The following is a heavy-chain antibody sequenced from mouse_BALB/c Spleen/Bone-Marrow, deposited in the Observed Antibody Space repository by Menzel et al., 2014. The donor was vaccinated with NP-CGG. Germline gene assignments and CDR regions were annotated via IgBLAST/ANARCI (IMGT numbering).Heavy chain of an antibody. CDR3: TRSVYHGNWGDY. CDR1: AYTFTSYW. J-gene: IGHJ4*01. V-gene: IGHV1-5*01. D-gene: IGHD2-1*01. Sequence: VQLKQSGTVLARPGASVKMSCKASAYTFTSYWMHWVKQRPGQGLEWIGAIYPGNSDTSYNQKFKGKAKLTTVTSTSTAYMELSSLTNEDSAVFCCTRSVYHGNWGDYWGQGTSVTVSS. CDR2: IYPGNSDT.